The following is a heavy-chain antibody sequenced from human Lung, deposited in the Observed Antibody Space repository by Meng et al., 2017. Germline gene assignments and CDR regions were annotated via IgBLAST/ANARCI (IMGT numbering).Heavy chain of an antibody. J-gene: IGHJ4*02. D-gene: IGHD6-19*01. CDR1: GNSVSSNSAA. Sequence: QVNLQQPGPGLGKPSQTLALTCAISGNSVSSNSAAGNWIRQSPSRGLEWLGRTYYRSKWYNGYAVSVRSRITINPDTSKNQFSLQLNSVTPEDTAVYYCARSQQWLDSWGQGTLVTVSS. V-gene: IGHV6-1*01. CDR3: ARSQQWLDS. CDR2: TYYRSKWYN.